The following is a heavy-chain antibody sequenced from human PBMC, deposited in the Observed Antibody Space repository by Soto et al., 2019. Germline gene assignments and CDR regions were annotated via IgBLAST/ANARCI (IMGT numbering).Heavy chain of an antibody. CDR1: GDSLKSNSYS. Sequence: PSETLSLTCTVSGDSLKSNSYSWTWIRQSPGKGLQWIGSVSYTGSTNYNPSLEGRVTMSIDTSKHRFSLRLSSVTAADTAVYYCARGDHDWGDDYGGYSYLHYFDFWGQGTPVTASS. CDR2: VSYTGST. J-gene: IGHJ4*02. CDR3: ARGDHDWGDDYGGYSYLHYFDF. D-gene: IGHD3-22*01. V-gene: IGHV4-61*01.